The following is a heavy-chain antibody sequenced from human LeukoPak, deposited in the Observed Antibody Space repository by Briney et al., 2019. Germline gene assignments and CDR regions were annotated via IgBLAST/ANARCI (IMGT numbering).Heavy chain of an antibody. D-gene: IGHD6-13*01. CDR2: IYHSGST. CDR1: GGSISSGSYY. J-gene: IGHJ4*02. Sequence: PSETLSLTCTVSGGSISSGSYYWSWIRQPPGKGLEWIGYIYHSGSTYYNPSLKSRVTISVDRSKNQFSLKLSSVTAADTAVYYCARDLTVAVAGTSVWGQGTLVTVSS. CDR3: ARDLTVAVAGTSV. V-gene: IGHV4-30-2*01.